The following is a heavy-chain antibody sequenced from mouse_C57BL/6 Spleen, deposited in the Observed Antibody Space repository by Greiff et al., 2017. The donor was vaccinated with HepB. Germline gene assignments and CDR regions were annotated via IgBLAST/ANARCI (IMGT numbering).Heavy chain of an antibody. CDR1: GFTFTDYY. CDR3: ARDTEYYFDY. Sequence: EVQVVESGGGLVQPGGSLSLSCAASGFTFTDYYMSWVRQPPGKALEWLGFIRNKANGYTTEYSASVKGRFTISRDNSQSILYLQMNALRAEDSATYYCARDTEYYFDYWGQGTTLTVSS. CDR2: IRNKANGYTT. V-gene: IGHV7-3*01. J-gene: IGHJ2*01.